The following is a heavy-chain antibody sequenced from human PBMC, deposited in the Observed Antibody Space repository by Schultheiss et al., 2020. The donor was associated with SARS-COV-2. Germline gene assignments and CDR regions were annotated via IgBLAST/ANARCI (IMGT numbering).Heavy chain of an antibody. CDR1: GGSISSYY. CDR2: IYDSGST. J-gene: IGHJ5*02. D-gene: IGHD3-22*01. Sequence: SETLSLTCTVSGGSISSYYWSWIRQPPGKGLEWIGYIYDSGSTYYNPSLKSRVTISVDTYKNQFSLKLSSVTAADTAVYYCARSITMIFPWGQGTLVTVSS. CDR3: ARSITMIFP. V-gene: IGHV4-59*06.